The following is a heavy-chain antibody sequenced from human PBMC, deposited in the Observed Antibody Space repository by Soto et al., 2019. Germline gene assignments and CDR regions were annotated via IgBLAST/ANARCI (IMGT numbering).Heavy chain of an antibody. Sequence: QVQLVESGGGVVQPGRSLRLSCAASGFTFSSYAMHWVRQAPGKGLEWVAVISYDGSNKYYADSVKGRFTISRDNSENTLYLQMNSLRAEDTAVYYCASRSPVSGSYYEFDYWGQGTLVTVSS. CDR2: ISYDGSNK. CDR3: ASRSPVSGSYYEFDY. D-gene: IGHD1-26*01. CDR1: GFTFSSYA. J-gene: IGHJ4*02. V-gene: IGHV3-30-3*01.